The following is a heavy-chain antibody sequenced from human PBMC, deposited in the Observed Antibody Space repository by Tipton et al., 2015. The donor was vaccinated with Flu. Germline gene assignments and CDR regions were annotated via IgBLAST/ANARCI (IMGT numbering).Heavy chain of an antibody. V-gene: IGHV4-4*07. J-gene: IGHJ5*02. Sequence: TLSLTCTVSGGSISSYYWSWIRQPAGKGLEWIGRIYTSGSTNYNPSLKSRVTISVDTSKNQFSLKLSSVTAADTAVYYRARDPKLLWFGELQGGWFDPWGQGTLVTVSS. CDR3: ARDPKLLWFGELQGGWFDP. CDR2: IYTSGST. D-gene: IGHD3-10*01. CDR1: GGSISSYY.